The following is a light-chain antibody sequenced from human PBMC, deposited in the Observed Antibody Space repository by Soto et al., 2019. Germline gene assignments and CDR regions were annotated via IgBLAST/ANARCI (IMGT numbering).Light chain of an antibody. J-gene: IGLJ2*01. CDR2: EVS. CDR3: CSYAGSNVV. CDR1: SSDVGSYNL. Sequence: QSALTQPASVSGSPGQSITIPCTGTSSDVGSYNLVSWYQQHPGKAPKLMIYEVSKRPSGVSNRFSGSKSGNTASLTISGLQAEDEADYYCCSYAGSNVVFGGGTQLTVL. V-gene: IGLV2-23*02.